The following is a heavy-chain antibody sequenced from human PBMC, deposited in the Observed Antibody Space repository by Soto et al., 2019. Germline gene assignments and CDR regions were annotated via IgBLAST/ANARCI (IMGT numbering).Heavy chain of an antibody. Sequence: SEALSLTCAVYGGSFSGYYWTWIRQPPGTGLEWIGEINHSGSTNYNPSLKSRVTISVDTSKNQCSLTLTSVTAADTAVYYCARHTPAISISDHWGQGTLVTVSS. D-gene: IGHD2-15*01. CDR2: INHSGST. CDR1: GGSFSGYY. J-gene: IGHJ4*02. CDR3: ARHTPAISISDH. V-gene: IGHV4-34*01.